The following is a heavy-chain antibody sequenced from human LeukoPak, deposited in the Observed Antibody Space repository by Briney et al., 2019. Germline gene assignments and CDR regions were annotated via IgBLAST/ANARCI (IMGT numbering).Heavy chain of an antibody. D-gene: IGHD4-23*01. V-gene: IGHV4-59*01. J-gene: IGHJ4*02. CDR3: AREVRWYVDY. CDR1: GGSISSYY. Sequence: PSETLSLTCTFSGGSISSYYWSWIRQPPGKGLEWIGYIYYSGSTNYNPSLKSRVTISVDTSKNQFSLKLSSVTAADTAVYYCAREVRWYVDYWGQGTLVTVSS. CDR2: IYYSGST.